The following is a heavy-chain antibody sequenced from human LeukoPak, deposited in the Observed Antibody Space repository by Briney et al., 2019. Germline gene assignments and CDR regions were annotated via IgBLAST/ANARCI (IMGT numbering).Heavy chain of an antibody. V-gene: IGHV3-23*01. CDR2: ISGSGGST. CDR3: AKDHHSHDYVWGSYRYTEAASGY. Sequence: PGGSLRLSCAASGFTFSSYSMNWVRQAPGKGLEWVSAISGSGGSTYYADSVKGRFTISRDNSKNTLYLQMNSLRAEDTAVYYCAKDHHSHDYVWGSYRYTEAASGYWGQGTLVTVSS. D-gene: IGHD3-16*02. CDR1: GFTFSSYS. J-gene: IGHJ4*02.